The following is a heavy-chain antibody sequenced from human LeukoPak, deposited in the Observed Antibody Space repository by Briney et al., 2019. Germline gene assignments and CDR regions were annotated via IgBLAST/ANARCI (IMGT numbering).Heavy chain of an antibody. CDR2: IYYSGST. J-gene: IGHJ5*02. CDR3: ARDMAVVAGRFDP. D-gene: IGHD2-15*01. CDR1: GGSISSGDYY. V-gene: IGHV4-30-4*01. Sequence: SSETLSLTSTVSGGSISSGDYYWSWIRQPPGKGLEWIGYIYYSGSTYYNPSLKSRVTISVDTSKNQFSLKLSSVTAADTAVYYCARDMAVVAGRFDPWGQGTLVTVSS.